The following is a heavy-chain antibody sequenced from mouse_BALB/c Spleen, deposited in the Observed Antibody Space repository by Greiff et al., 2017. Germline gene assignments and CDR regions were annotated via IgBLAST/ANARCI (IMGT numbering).Heavy chain of an antibody. V-gene: IGHV2-6-7*01. J-gene: IGHJ3*01. CDR1: GFSLTGYG. CDR2: IWGDGST. D-gene: IGHD3-2*01. Sequence: EQGVESGPGLVAPSQSLSITCTVSGFSLTGYGVNWVRQPPGKGLEWLGMIWGDGSTDYNSALKSRLSISKDNSKSQVFLKMNSLQTDDTARYYCASLDSSGWFAYWGQGTLVTVSA. CDR3: ASLDSSGWFAY.